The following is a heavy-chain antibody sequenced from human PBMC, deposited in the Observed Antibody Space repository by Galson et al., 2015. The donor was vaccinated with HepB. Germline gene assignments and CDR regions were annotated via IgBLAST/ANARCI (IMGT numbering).Heavy chain of an antibody. CDR3: ARDYFMGDDILTDEKNYYYYGMDV. D-gene: IGHD3-9*01. CDR1: GFTFSSYE. CDR2: ISSSGSTI. J-gene: IGHJ6*02. Sequence: SLRLSCAASGFTFSSYEMNWVRQAPGKGLEWVSYISSSGSTIYYADSVKGRFTISRDNAKNSLYLQMNSLRAEDTVVYYCARDYFMGDDILTDEKNYYYYGMDVWGQGTTVTVSS. V-gene: IGHV3-48*03.